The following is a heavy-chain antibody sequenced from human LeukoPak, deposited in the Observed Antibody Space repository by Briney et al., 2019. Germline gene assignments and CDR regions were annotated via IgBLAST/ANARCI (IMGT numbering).Heavy chain of an antibody. V-gene: IGHV5-10-1*01. J-gene: IGHJ3*02. CDR3: ARRYYYGSGSYPTDAFDI. CDR2: IDPSDSYT. D-gene: IGHD3-10*01. CDR1: GYRFTSYW. Sequence: GESLKISFKGSGYRFTSYWISWVRQMPGKGLGWMGRIDPSDSYTNYSPSFQGHVTISADKSISTAYLQWSSLKASDTAMYYCARRYYYGSGSYPTDAFDIWGQGTMVTVSS.